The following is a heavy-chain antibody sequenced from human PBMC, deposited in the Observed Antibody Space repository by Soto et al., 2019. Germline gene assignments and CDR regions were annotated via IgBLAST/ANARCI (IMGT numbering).Heavy chain of an antibody. J-gene: IGHJ4*02. V-gene: IGHV6-1*01. Sequence: KQSQTLSLTCAISGDSVSSNSAAWNWIRQSPSRGLEWLGRTYYRSKWYNDYAVSVKSRITINPDTSKNQFSLQLNSVTPEDTAVYYCARSGDIGGEGCSGGSCYSVLDYWGQGTLVTVSS. CDR3: ARSGDIGGEGCSGGSCYSVLDY. CDR1: GDSVSSNSAA. CDR2: TYYRSKWYN. D-gene: IGHD2-15*01.